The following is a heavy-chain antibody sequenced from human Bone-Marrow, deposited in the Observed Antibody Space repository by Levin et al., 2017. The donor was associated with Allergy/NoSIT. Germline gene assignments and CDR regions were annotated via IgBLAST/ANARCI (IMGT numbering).Heavy chain of an antibody. CDR1: GFTFSSYG. Sequence: GESLKISCAASGFTFSSYGMHWVRQAPGKGLEWVAVISYDGSNKYYADSVKGRFTISRDNSKNTLYLQMNSLRAEDTAVYYCVKDNGYYYDSSGYDYWGQGTLVTVSS. CDR2: ISYDGSNK. CDR3: VKDNGYYYDSSGYDY. D-gene: IGHD3-22*01. J-gene: IGHJ4*02. V-gene: IGHV3-30*18.